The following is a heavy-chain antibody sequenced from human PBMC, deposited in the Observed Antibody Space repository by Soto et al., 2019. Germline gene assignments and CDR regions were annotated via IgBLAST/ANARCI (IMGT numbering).Heavy chain of an antibody. CDR2: INPSGGST. D-gene: IGHD6-6*01. CDR3: ARVDPSSGYIAALNWFDP. J-gene: IGHJ5*02. Sequence: ASVKVSCKASGYTFTSYYMHWVRQAPGQGLEWMGIINPSGGSTSYAQKFQGRVTMTRDTSTSTAYMELRSLRSDDTAVYYCARVDPSSGYIAALNWFDPWGQGTLVTVSS. V-gene: IGHV1-46*01. CDR1: GYTFTSYY.